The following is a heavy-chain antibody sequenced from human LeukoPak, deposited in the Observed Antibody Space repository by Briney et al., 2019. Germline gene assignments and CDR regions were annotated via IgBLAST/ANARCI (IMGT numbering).Heavy chain of an antibody. Sequence: PGGSLRLSCAASGLTFSTYGMHWVRQAPGKGLEWVANIKQDGSEKYYVDSVKGRFTISRDNAKKSLYLQVSSLRAEDTAVHYCARVGGDSSSWQFAYWGQGTLVTVSS. V-gene: IGHV3-7*01. D-gene: IGHD6-13*01. CDR3: ARVGGDSSSWQFAY. J-gene: IGHJ4*02. CDR2: IKQDGSEK. CDR1: GLTFSTYG.